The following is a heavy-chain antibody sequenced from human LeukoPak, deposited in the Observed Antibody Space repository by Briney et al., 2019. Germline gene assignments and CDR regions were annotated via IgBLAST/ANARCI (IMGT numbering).Heavy chain of an antibody. CDR2: INHSGST. V-gene: IGHV4-34*01. CDR1: GFTFSSYG. J-gene: IGHJ4*02. D-gene: IGHD3-10*01. CDR3: ASPLGSSQGFGELNY. Sequence: GSLRLSCAASGFTFSSYGMHWIRQPPGKGLEWIGEINHSGSTNYNPSLKSRVTISVDTSKNQFSLKLSSVTAADTAVYYCASPLGSSQGFGELNYWGQGTLVTVSS.